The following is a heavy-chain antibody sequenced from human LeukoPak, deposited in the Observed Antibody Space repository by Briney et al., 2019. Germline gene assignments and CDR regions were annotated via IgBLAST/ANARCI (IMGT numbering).Heavy chain of an antibody. CDR2: INQGGSDK. CDR1: GFTFSGHW. Sequence: GGSLRLSCAPSGFTFSGHWMSWVRHAPGKGLEWVANINQGGSDKYSVDSVKGRFTISRDNANNLLYLQMNSLRGEDTAVYYCTRDRSRAEDDWGQGTLVTVSS. CDR3: TRDRSRAEDD. J-gene: IGHJ4*02. D-gene: IGHD1-14*01. V-gene: IGHV3-7*01.